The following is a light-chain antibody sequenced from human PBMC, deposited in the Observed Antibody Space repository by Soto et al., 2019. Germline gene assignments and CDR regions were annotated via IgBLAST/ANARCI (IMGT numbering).Light chain of an antibody. V-gene: IGKV3-15*01. CDR2: GAS. CDR1: QSVSSN. Sequence: EIVMTQSPATLSVSPGERATLSCRASQSVSSNLAWYQQKPGQAPTLLIYGASTRATGIPARFSGSGSGTEFTLTISRLQSEDFAVYYCQQYNNWPITFGQGTRLEIK. J-gene: IGKJ5*01. CDR3: QQYNNWPIT.